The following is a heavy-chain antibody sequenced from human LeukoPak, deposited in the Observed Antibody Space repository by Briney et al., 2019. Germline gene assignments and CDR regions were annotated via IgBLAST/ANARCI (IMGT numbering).Heavy chain of an antibody. CDR1: GFNFDDYA. V-gene: IGHV3-9*01. D-gene: IGHD6-19*01. CDR3: AKDITYASGWYDY. Sequence: GGSLRLSCAASGFNFDDYAMHWVRQVPGKGLEWVSSINWSSGSIGYADSVEGRFTISRDNAKNSLYLQMNSLRAEDTAFYYCAKDITYASGWYDYWGQGTLVTVSS. J-gene: IGHJ4*02. CDR2: INWSSGSI.